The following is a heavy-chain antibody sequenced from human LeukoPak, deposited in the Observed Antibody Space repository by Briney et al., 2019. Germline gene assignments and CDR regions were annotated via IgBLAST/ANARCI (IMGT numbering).Heavy chain of an antibody. D-gene: IGHD6-13*01. Sequence: PSETLSLTCTVSGGSISSSSYYWGWIRQPPGKGLEWIGRIYYSGSTYYNPSLKSRVTISVDTSKNQFSLKLSSVTAADTAVYYCARSIAADTNWFDPWGQGTLVTVSS. CDR2: IYYSGST. CDR1: GGSISSSSYY. V-gene: IGHV4-39*01. J-gene: IGHJ5*02. CDR3: ARSIAADTNWFDP.